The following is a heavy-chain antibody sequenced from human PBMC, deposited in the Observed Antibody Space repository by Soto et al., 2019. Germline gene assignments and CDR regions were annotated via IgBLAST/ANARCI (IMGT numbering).Heavy chain of an antibody. Sequence: SETLSLTCAVSGGSISSGGYSWSWIRQPPGKGLEWIGYIYHSGSTYYNPSLKSRVTISVDRSKNQFSLKLSSVTAADTAVYYCARGTIFGVEPPSAAAFDIWGQGTMVTVSS. CDR1: GGSISSGGYS. CDR3: ARGTIFGVEPPSAAAFDI. V-gene: IGHV4-30-2*01. CDR2: IYHSGST. D-gene: IGHD3-3*01. J-gene: IGHJ3*02.